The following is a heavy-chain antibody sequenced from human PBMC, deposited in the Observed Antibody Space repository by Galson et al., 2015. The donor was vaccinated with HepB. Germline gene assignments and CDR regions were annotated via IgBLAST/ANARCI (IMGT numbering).Heavy chain of an antibody. Sequence: SLRLSCAVSGFTFSSYSMNWVRQAPGKGLEWVSSISMSSRHTYYADSVKGRFTISRDNSKNSLFLQMNSLRAEDTAVYYCVRDNIAGNWFDPWGQGILVTVSS. D-gene: IGHD2-21*01. J-gene: IGHJ5*02. CDR1: GFTFSSYS. V-gene: IGHV3-21*01. CDR2: ISMSSRHT. CDR3: VRDNIAGNWFDP.